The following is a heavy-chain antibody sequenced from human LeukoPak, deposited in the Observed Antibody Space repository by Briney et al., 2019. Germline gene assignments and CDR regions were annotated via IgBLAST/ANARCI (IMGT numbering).Heavy chain of an antibody. CDR1: GGSISSGNYY. V-gene: IGHV4-61*01. J-gene: IGHJ4*02. D-gene: IGHD5-24*01. CDR2: VSNSGST. CDR3: ARSGRDGYDWLYDY. Sequence: SETLSLTCTVSGGSISSGNYYWNWIRQPPGKGLEWIAYVSNSGSTSYNPSLKSRVTISIDMSKNQFSLKVDSLTAADTAVYYCARSGRDGYDWLYDYWGQGTLVTVSS.